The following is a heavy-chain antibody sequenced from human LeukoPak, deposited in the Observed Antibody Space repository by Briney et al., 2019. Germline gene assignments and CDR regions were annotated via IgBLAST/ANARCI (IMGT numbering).Heavy chain of an antibody. CDR3: AREGYSYGSNILYYYYYYMDV. Sequence: PGGSLRLPCAASGFTFSSYSMNWVRQAPGKGLEWVSSISSSSSYVYYADSVKGRFTISRDNAKNSLYLQMNSLRAEDTAVYYCAREGYSYGSNILYYYYYYMDVWGKGTTVTISS. D-gene: IGHD5-18*01. V-gene: IGHV3-21*01. CDR1: GFTFSSYS. J-gene: IGHJ6*03. CDR2: ISSSSSYV.